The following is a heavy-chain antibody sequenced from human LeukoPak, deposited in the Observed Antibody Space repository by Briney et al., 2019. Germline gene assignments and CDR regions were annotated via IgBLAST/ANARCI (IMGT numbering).Heavy chain of an antibody. V-gene: IGHV1-2*02. Sequence: GASVKVSCKASGYTFTSYAMHWVRQAPGQRLEWMGWINPNSGGTNYAQKFQGRVTMTRDTSISTAYMELSRLRSDDTAVYYCARGGYYGSGNDFRFDPWGQGTLVTVSS. CDR3: ARGGYYGSGNDFRFDP. J-gene: IGHJ5*02. CDR2: INPNSGGT. CDR1: GYTFTSYA. D-gene: IGHD3-10*01.